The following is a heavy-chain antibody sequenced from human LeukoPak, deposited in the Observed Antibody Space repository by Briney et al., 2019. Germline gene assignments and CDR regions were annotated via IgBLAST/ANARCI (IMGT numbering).Heavy chain of an antibody. CDR3: ARAGYYMDV. CDR1: GFTFSSYW. CDR2: ISSSGSTI. V-gene: IGHV3-48*04. J-gene: IGHJ6*03. Sequence: GGSLRLSCAASGFTFSSYWMNWVRQAPGKGLEWVSYISSSGSTIYYADSVRGRFTISRDNAKNSLYLQMNSLRAEDTAVYYCARAGYYMDVWGKGTTVTISS.